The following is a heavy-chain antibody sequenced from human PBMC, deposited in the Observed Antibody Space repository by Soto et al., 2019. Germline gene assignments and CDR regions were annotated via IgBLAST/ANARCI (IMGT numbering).Heavy chain of an antibody. J-gene: IGHJ6*02. V-gene: IGHV1-69*13. CDR2: IIPIFGTA. CDR1: GGTFSSYA. D-gene: IGHD2-2*01. Sequence: SVKVSCKASGGTFSSYAISWVRQAPGQGLEWMGGIIPIFGTANYAQKFQGRVTITADESTSTAYMELSSLRSEDTAVYYCARWSDCSSTSCSYFATLEHYYYYGMDVWGQGTTVTGSS. CDR3: ARWSDCSSTSCSYFATLEHYYYYGMDV.